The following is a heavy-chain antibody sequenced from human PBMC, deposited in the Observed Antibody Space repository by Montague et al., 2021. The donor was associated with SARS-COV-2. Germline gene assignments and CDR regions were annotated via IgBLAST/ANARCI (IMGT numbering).Heavy chain of an antibody. V-gene: IGHV3-66*02. CDR1: GFTVSSNY. Sequence: SLRLSCAASGFTVSSNYMSRVRQAPGKGLEWVSVIYSGGSTYYADSVKGRFTISRDNSKNTLYLQMNSLRAEDTAVYYCARDQRRYGSGSYYGPHYYYYGMDVWGQGTTVTVSS. CDR3: ARDQRRYGSGSYYGPHYYYYGMDV. CDR2: IYSGGST. D-gene: IGHD3-10*01. J-gene: IGHJ6*02.